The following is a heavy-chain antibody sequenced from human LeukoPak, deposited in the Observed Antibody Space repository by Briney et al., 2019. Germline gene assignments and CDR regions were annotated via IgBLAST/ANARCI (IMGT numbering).Heavy chain of an antibody. CDR1: SGSISSYY. D-gene: IGHD3-22*01. Sequence: SETLSLTCTVSSGSISSYYWSWIRQPPGKGLEWIGYIYYSGSTNYSPSLKSRVTISLDTSKNHFSLKLSSATAADTAVYYCATYRSSGEFDYCGQGTLVTVSS. V-gene: IGHV4-59*01. CDR2: IYYSGST. CDR3: ATYRSSGEFDY. J-gene: IGHJ4*02.